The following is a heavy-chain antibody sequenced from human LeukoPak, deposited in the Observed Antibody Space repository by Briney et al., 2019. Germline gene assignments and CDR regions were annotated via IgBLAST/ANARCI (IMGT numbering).Heavy chain of an antibody. Sequence: ASVKVSCKASGYSFTGYYMHWVRQAPGQGLEWMGWINPNSGGTNYAQKFQGRVTMTRDTSISTAYMELSRLRSDDTAVYYCAGRYNSGSDELDYWGQGTLVTVSS. CDR2: INPNSGGT. D-gene: IGHD3-10*01. CDR1: GYSFTGYY. V-gene: IGHV1-2*02. CDR3: AGRYNSGSDELDY. J-gene: IGHJ4*02.